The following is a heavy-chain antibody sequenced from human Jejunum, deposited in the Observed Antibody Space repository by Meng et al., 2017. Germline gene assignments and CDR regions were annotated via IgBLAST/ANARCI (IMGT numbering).Heavy chain of an antibody. D-gene: IGHD6-19*01. V-gene: IGHV4-61*01. CDR2: IYYSGST. CDR1: GGSISGSSYY. CDR3: VRVAVAGANWFDP. Sequence: SETLSLTCTVSGGSISGSSYYWSWIRQPPGKGLEWIGYIYYSGSTNYNPSLKSRVTISVDTSNNQFSLKLSSVTAADTAVYYCVRVAVAGANWFDPWGQGTLVTVSS. J-gene: IGHJ5*02.